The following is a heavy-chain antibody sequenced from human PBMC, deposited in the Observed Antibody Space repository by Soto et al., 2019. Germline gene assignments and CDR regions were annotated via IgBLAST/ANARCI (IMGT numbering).Heavy chain of an antibody. J-gene: IGHJ4*02. CDR2: IDPTGGAT. Sequence: QVQLVQSGAEVKKPGASVMVSCRASGYTFTSHYMHWVRQAPGQGLEWMGMIDPTGGATTYAQKFQGRVTITRDTSTTTVYMDLSSLRPEDTAVYSCSRGLWQGLFDYWGQGTLVTVSS. V-gene: IGHV1-46*03. D-gene: IGHD6-19*01. CDR1: GYTFTSHY. CDR3: SRGLWQGLFDY.